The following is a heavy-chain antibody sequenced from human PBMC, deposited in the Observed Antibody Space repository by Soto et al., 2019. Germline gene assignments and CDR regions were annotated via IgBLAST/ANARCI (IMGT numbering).Heavy chain of an antibody. J-gene: IGHJ4*02. Sequence: PSETLSLTCAVYGGSFSGYYWTWIRQPPGKGLEWIGEINHRGRTNYNPSLKTRLTISLDTSKNQFSLKLSSVTAADSAVYFCARLEGLATISYYFDFWGPGALVTVS. CDR3: ARLEGLATISYYFDF. CDR1: GGSFSGYY. D-gene: IGHD3-9*01. CDR2: INHRGRT. V-gene: IGHV4-34*01.